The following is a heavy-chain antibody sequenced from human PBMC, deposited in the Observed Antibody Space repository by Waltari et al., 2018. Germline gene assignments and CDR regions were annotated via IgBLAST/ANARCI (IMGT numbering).Heavy chain of an antibody. V-gene: IGHV1-69*04. D-gene: IGHD1-1*01. Sequence: QVQLVQSGAEVKKPGSSVKVSCKASGGTFSSYAISWVRQAPGQGLEWMGGIIPILGIANYEQKFQGRVTITADESTSTAYMELSSLRSEDTAVYYCARELERRGGGIYYWGQGTLVTVSS. CDR1: GGTFSSYA. CDR2: IIPILGIA. CDR3: ARELERRGGGIYY. J-gene: IGHJ4*02.